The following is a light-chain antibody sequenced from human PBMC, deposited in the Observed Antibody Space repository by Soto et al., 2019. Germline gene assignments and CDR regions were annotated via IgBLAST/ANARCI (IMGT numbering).Light chain of an antibody. CDR1: QSVRNF. CDR3: QQRSYWPYT. Sequence: EVALTQSPATLSFSPGERATLSCRASQSVRNFLAWYQQKPGQAPRVLIYDASDRATGIPARFSGSGSGTDFTLTISGLEPEDFAVYYCQQRSYWPYTFGQGTKLEIK. V-gene: IGKV3-11*01. CDR2: DAS. J-gene: IGKJ2*01.